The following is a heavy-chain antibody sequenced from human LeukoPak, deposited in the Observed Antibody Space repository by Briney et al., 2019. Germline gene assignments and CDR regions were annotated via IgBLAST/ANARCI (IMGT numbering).Heavy chain of an antibody. Sequence: GSLRLSCAASGFTFSSYWMSWVRQAPGKGLEWVSYISSSGSTIYYADSVKGRFTISRDNAKNSLYLQMNSLRAEDTAVYYCARVKSPFSFWDYWGQGTLVTVSS. V-gene: IGHV3-48*04. CDR3: ARVKSPFSFWDY. CDR1: GFTFSSYW. CDR2: ISSSGSTI. J-gene: IGHJ4*02. D-gene: IGHD2/OR15-2a*01.